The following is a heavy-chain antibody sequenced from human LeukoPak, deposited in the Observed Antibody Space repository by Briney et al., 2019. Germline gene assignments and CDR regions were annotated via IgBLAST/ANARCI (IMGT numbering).Heavy chain of an antibody. Sequence: ASVKVSCKVPGYTLTELSMHWVRQAPGKGLEWMGGFDPEDGETIYAQKFQGRVTMTEDTSTDTAYMELSSLRSEDTAVYYCATDRPLKYDILTGYYNPRGMDVWGQGTTVTASS. CDR1: GYTLTELS. CDR2: FDPEDGET. CDR3: ATDRPLKYDILTGYYNPRGMDV. D-gene: IGHD3-9*01. J-gene: IGHJ6*02. V-gene: IGHV1-24*01.